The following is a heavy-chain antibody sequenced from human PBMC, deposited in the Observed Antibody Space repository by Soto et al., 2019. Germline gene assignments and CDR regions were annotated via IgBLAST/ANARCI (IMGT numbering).Heavy chain of an antibody. V-gene: IGHV3-72*01. CDR3: TRGLLGGAPAYTFHGMDV. CDR1: GFTFSDHY. CDR2: SRNRVNSHTT. D-gene: IGHD3-16*01. J-gene: IGHJ6*01. Sequence: EVQLVESGGGLVQPGGSLRLSCAASGFTFSDHYMDWVRQAPGKGLEWVARSRNRVNSHTTEYAAYVKGRFTTSRDESKSSLYLQMNSLKIEDTAVYYCTRGLLGGAPAYTFHGMDVWGQGTTVTVSS.